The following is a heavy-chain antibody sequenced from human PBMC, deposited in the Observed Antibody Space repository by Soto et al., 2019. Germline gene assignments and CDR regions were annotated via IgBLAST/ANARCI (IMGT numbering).Heavy chain of an antibody. V-gene: IGHV4-31*03. Sequence: QVQLQESGPGLVKPSQTLSLTCTFSVGSISRVGYYWSWIRQPPGRGLEWIGYAYYSGSTYYNPSLQSGXTISVDTSKNQFSLKLTSVTAADTAVYYCARSVFPWGQGTLVTVSS. CDR1: VGSISRVGYY. J-gene: IGHJ5*02. CDR3: ARSVFP. CDR2: AYYSGST.